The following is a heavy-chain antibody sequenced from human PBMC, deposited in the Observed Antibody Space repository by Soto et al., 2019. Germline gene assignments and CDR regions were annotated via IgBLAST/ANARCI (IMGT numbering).Heavy chain of an antibody. CDR3: ASAKAVVIAPLGI. V-gene: IGHV3-23*01. J-gene: IGHJ3*02. D-gene: IGHD2-21*01. CDR1: GFTFKNSA. Sequence: GGSLRLSCAASGFTFKNSAMTWVRQAPGQGLGWVASISENGGSRGGTYYADSVKGRFTISRDNSKNTLYLLVDSLTGADTAVYYCASAKAVVIAPLGIWGQGALVTVSS. CDR2: ISENGGSRGGT.